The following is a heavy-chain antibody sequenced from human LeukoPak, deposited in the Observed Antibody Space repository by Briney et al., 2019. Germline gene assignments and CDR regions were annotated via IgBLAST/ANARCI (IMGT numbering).Heavy chain of an antibody. V-gene: IGHV1-18*01. J-gene: IGHJ6*02. CDR1: GYTFTSYG. Sequence: ASVKVSCKASGYTFTSYGISWVRQAPGQGLEWMGWISAYNGNTNYAQKLQGRVTMTTDTSTSTAYMELSSLRSEDTAVYYCAREDSDSSSSMHYYYGMDVWGQGTTVTVSS. D-gene: IGHD6-6*01. CDR3: AREDSDSSSSMHYYYGMDV. CDR2: ISAYNGNT.